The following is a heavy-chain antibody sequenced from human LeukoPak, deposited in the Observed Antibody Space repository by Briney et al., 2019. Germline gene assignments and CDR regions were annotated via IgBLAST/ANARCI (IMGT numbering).Heavy chain of an antibody. CDR3: ARDFVERARYSSGWYGRSGTPTDY. Sequence: GASVKVSCKASGYTFTSYGISWVRQAPGQGLEWMGWISAYNGNTNYAQKLQGRVTMTTDTSTSTAYMELRSLRSDDTAVYYCARDFVERARYSSGWYGRSGTPTDYWGQGTLVTVSS. V-gene: IGHV1-18*01. CDR2: ISAYNGNT. J-gene: IGHJ4*02. CDR1: GYTFTSYG. D-gene: IGHD6-19*01.